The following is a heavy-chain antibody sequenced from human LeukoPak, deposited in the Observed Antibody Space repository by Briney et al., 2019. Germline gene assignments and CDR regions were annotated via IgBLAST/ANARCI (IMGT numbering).Heavy chain of an antibody. CDR1: GFTFSSYS. CDR3: ARVYARGIAAARGYYFDY. D-gene: IGHD6-13*01. V-gene: IGHV3-21*01. CDR2: ISSSSSYI. J-gene: IGHJ4*02. Sequence: GGSLRLSCAASGFTFSSYSMNWVRQAPGKGLEWVSSISSSSSYIYYADSVKGRFTISRDNAKNSLYLQMNSLRAEDTAVYYCARVYARGIAAARGYYFDYWGQGTLVTVSS.